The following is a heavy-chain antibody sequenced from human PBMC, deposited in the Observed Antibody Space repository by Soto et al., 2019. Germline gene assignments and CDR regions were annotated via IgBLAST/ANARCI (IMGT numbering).Heavy chain of an antibody. CDR2: IYHSGRT. V-gene: IGHV4-31*03. D-gene: IGHD3-16*01. J-gene: IGHJ3*02. CDR1: GGSISRGDYY. CDR3: ARVGSDFDAFDI. Sequence: QVQLQESGPGLVKPSQTLSLTCSVSGGSISRGDYYWSWIRQHPGRGLEWIGYIYHSGRTNYNPSLKSGVFISVDTSKSQFSLNLTSVTAADTAVYRCARVGSDFDAFDIWGQGTMVTVSS.